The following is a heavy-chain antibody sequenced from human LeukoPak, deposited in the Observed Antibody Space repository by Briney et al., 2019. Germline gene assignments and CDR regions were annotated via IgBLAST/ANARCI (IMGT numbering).Heavy chain of an antibody. D-gene: IGHD3-22*01. Sequence: SETLSLTCTVSGGSISSYYWSWIRQPPGKGLEWIGYTYYSGSTNYNPSLKSRVTISVDTSKNQFSLKLSSVTAADTAVYYCARAPTYYYDSSGYYYFDYWGQGTLVTVSS. CDR2: TYYSGST. V-gene: IGHV4-59*01. CDR1: GGSISSYY. CDR3: ARAPTYYYDSSGYYYFDY. J-gene: IGHJ4*02.